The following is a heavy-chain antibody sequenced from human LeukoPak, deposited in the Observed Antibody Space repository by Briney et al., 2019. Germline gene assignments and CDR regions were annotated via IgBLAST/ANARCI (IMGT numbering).Heavy chain of an antibody. D-gene: IGHD3-3*01. CDR2: ISYDGSNK. CDR1: GFTFSSYG. V-gene: IGHV3-30*03. CDR3: ARDRTDFWSGYYQGRDDAFDI. J-gene: IGHJ3*02. Sequence: GGSLRLSCAASGFTFSSYGMHWVRQAPGKGLEWVAVISYDGSNKYYADSVKGRFTISRDNSKNTLYLQMNSLRAEDTAVYYCARDRTDFWSGYYQGRDDAFDIWGQGTMVTVSS.